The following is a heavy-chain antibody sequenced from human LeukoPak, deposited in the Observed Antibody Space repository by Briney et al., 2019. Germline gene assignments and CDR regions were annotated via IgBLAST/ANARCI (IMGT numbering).Heavy chain of an antibody. V-gene: IGHV3-11*01. Sequence: GGSLRLSCAASGYIFRVYYMSCTPDAPGGGGEGVLYIFNGGGSKYYVHSVRSRFTISRDNTKNSLYLQMNSLRAEDTAVYYCARITSAPGSGGPLGYWGQGTLVTVSS. CDR3: ARITSAPGSGGPLGY. CDR1: GYIFRVYY. D-gene: IGHD2-15*01. J-gene: IGHJ4*02. CDR2: IFNGGGSK.